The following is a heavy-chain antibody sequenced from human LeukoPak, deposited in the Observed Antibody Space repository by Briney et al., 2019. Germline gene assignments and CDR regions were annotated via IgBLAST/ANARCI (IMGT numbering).Heavy chain of an antibody. D-gene: IGHD1-26*01. CDR3: ARGRSHAY. Sequence: PGGSLRLSCAASGFTFNNYWMGWVRQAPGKGLEWVANIKEDGGETHYLDSVKGRFTISRDNAKNSLYLQMNSLRAEDTAIYYCARGRSHAYWGQGVLATVSS. CDR1: GFTFNNYW. V-gene: IGHV3-7*01. CDR2: IKEDGGET. J-gene: IGHJ4*02.